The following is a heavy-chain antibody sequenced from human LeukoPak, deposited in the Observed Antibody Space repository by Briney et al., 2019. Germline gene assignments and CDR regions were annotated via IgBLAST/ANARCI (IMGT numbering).Heavy chain of an antibody. J-gene: IGHJ5*02. Sequence: GGSLRLSCAASGFTFSSYSMNWVRQAPGKGLEGVSYISSSSSTIYYAGSVKGRFAISRDQSENTLYFQMNSLRVYITAVYSCARDRAANKDWVEFDPWGQGTPV. CDR1: GFTFSSYS. CDR3: ARDRAANKDWVEFDP. V-gene: IGHV3-48*01. D-gene: IGHD3/OR15-3a*01. CDR2: ISSSSSTI.